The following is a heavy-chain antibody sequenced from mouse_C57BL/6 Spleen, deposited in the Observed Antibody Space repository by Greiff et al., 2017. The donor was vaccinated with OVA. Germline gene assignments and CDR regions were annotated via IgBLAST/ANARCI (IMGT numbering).Heavy chain of an antibody. V-gene: IGHV5-4*01. CDR3: ARSPHYYGSSYGYFDV. CDR1: GFTFSSYA. J-gene: IGHJ1*03. D-gene: IGHD1-1*01. Sequence: EVQRVESGGGLVKPGGSLKLSCAASGFTFSSYAMSWVRQTPEKRLEWVATISDGGSYTYYPDNVKGRFTISRDNAKNNLYLQMSHLKSEDTAMYYCARSPHYYGSSYGYFDVWGTGTTVTVSS. CDR2: ISDGGSYT.